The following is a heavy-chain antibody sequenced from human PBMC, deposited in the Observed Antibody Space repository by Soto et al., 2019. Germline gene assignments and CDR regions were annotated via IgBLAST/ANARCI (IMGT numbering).Heavy chain of an antibody. CDR2: INPSGSP. CDR1: VGSFSGYY. D-gene: IGHD6-19*01. J-gene: IGHJ3*02. V-gene: IGHV4-34*01. CDR3: ARSREQWLVDAFDI. Sequence: SDTLSLTCAVYVGSFSGYYWSWIRQPPGKGLEWVGEINPSGSPNYNPSLKSRVTISVDTSKNQFSLKLSSVTAADTAVYYCARSREQWLVDAFDIWGQGTMVTVSS.